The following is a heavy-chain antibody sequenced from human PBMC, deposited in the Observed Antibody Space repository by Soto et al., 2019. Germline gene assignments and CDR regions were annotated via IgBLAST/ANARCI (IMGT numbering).Heavy chain of an antibody. J-gene: IGHJ5*02. CDR2: IYYSGST. CDR3: ATLNYDILTGYWFDP. CDR1: GFSISSYY. Sequence: SETLSLTCTVSGFSISSYYWSWIRQPPGKGLEWIGYIYYSGSTNYNPSLKSRVTISVDTSKNQFSLKLSSVTAADTAVYYCATLNYDILTGYWFDPWGQGTLVTVSS. V-gene: IGHV4-59*08. D-gene: IGHD3-9*01.